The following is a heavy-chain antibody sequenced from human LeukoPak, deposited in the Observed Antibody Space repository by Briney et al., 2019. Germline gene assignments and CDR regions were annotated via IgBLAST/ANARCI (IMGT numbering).Heavy chain of an antibody. D-gene: IGHD2-2*01. CDR3: ARGPFDCSSTSCYEGRYYYYYMDV. Sequence: ASVKVSCKASGYTFTSYDINWVRQATGQGLEWMGWMNPNSGNTGYAQKFQGRVTITRNTSISTAYMELSSLRSEDTAVYYCARGPFDCSSTSCYEGRYYYYYMDVWGKGPRSPSP. J-gene: IGHJ6*03. V-gene: IGHV1-8*03. CDR2: MNPNSGNT. CDR1: GYTFTSYD.